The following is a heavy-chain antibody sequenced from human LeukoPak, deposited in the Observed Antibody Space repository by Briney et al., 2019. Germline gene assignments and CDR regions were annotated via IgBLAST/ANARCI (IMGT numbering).Heavy chain of an antibody. Sequence: SETLSLTCTVSGGSISSYYWSWIRQPPGKGLEWIGYIYYSGSTNYNPSLKSRVTISVDTSKNQFSLKLSSVTAADTAVYYCARVGYSGSYYMAEFDYWGQGTLVTVSS. CDR2: IYYSGST. D-gene: IGHD1-26*01. J-gene: IGHJ4*02. CDR1: GGSISSYY. V-gene: IGHV4-59*01. CDR3: ARVGYSGSYYMAEFDY.